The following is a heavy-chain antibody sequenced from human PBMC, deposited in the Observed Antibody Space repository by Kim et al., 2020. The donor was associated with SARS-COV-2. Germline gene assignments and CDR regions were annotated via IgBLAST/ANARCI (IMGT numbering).Heavy chain of an antibody. J-gene: IGHJ4*02. CDR3: AKGGGSGTYSGDY. V-gene: IGHV3-9*01. CDR1: GFTFGDYT. CDR2: ITKDNGFI. D-gene: IGHD3-10*01. Sequence: GGSLRLSCVGSGFTFGDYTMLWVRQAPGKGLEWVSGITKDNGFIGYVDSVRGRFTISRDNGANSLYLQMDSLRPEDTALYYCAKGGGSGTYSGDYWGQGTLVTVSS.